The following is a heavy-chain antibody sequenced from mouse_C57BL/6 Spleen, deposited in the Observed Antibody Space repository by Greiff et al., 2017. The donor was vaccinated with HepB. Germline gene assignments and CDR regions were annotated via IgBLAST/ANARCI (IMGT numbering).Heavy chain of an antibody. J-gene: IGHJ3*01. CDR2: IDPETGGT. V-gene: IGHV1-15*01. Sequence: QVHVKQSGAELVRPGASVTLSCKASGYTFTDYEMHWVKQTPVHGLEWIGAIDPETGGTAYNQKFKGKAILTADKSSSTAYMELRSLTSEDSAVYYCTREGGYYGAYWGQGTLVTVSA. CDR1: GYTFTDYE. CDR3: TREGGYYGAY. D-gene: IGHD1-1*01.